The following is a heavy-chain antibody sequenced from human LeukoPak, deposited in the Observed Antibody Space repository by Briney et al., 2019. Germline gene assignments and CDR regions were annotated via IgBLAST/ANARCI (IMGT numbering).Heavy chain of an antibody. V-gene: IGHV3-74*01. Sequence: PGGSLRLSCAASGFTFSSYRMHWVRQAPGKGLVWVSRINSDGSSTSYADSVKGRFTISRDSAKNTLYLQMNSLRAEDTAVYYCVRDGYSYGFMLAFDIWGLGTRVTVSS. D-gene: IGHD5-18*01. CDR3: VRDGYSYGFMLAFDI. CDR2: INSDGSST. CDR1: GFTFSSYR. J-gene: IGHJ3*02.